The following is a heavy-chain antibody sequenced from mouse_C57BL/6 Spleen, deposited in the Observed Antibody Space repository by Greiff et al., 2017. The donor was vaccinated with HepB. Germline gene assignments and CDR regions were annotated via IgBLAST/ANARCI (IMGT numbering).Heavy chain of an antibody. CDR1: GYTFPDYY. Sequence: QVQLKESGPELVRPGASVKLSCKTSGYTFPDYYINGVKQRPGQGLEWIARIYPGSGNTYYNEKFKGKATLTAEKSSSTAYMQLSSLTSEDSAFYFCARERYVLFDYWGQGTTLTVSS. D-gene: IGHD1-1*01. J-gene: IGHJ2*01. CDR3: ARERYVLFDY. V-gene: IGHV1-76*01. CDR2: IYPGSGNT.